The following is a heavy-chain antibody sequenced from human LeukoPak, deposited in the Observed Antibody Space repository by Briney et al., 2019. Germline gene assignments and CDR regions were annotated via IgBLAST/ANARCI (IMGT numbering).Heavy chain of an antibody. CDR1: GGSISSYY. J-gene: IGHJ4*02. D-gene: IGHD4-17*01. CDR2: IYYSGST. V-gene: IGHV4-59*08. Sequence: SETLSLTCTVSGGSISSYYWSWIRRPPGKGLEWIGYIYYSGSTNYNPSLKSRVTISVDTSKNQFSLKLSSVTAADTAVYYCARQSLDYGDYSFDYWGQGTLVTVSS. CDR3: ARQSLDYGDYSFDY.